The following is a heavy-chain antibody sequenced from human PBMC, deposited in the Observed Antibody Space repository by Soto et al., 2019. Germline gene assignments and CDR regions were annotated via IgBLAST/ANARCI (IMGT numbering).Heavy chain of an antibody. CDR3: ARRQETTPAYDFWSGYYKGTYYYGMEV. D-gene: IGHD3-3*01. Sequence: PGGSLRLSCAASGFTFSSYSMNWVRQAPGKGLEWVSYISSSSSTIYYADSVKGRFTISRDNAKNSLYLQMNSLRDEDTAVYYCARRQETTPAYDFWSGYYKGTYYYGMEVWGQGTTVTVSS. CDR2: ISSSSSTI. CDR1: GFTFSSYS. J-gene: IGHJ6*02. V-gene: IGHV3-48*02.